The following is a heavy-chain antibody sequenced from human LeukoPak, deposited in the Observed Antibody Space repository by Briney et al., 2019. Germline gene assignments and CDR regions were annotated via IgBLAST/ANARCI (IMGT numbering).Heavy chain of an antibody. Sequence: GGSLRLSCSASGFTLSSYAMHWVRQAPGKGLEYVSAISSNGGSTYYADSMKGRFTISRDNSKNTLYLQMSSLRAEDTAVYYCVKDTVAGTPTYYFDYWGQGTLVTVSS. V-gene: IGHV3-64D*06. J-gene: IGHJ4*02. CDR2: ISSNGGST. CDR1: GFTLSSYA. CDR3: VKDTVAGTPTYYFDY. D-gene: IGHD6-19*01.